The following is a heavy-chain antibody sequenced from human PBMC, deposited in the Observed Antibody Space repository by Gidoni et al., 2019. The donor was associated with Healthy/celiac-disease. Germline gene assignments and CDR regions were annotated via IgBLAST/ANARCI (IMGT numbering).Heavy chain of an antibody. Sequence: QVPLQESAPGPVKPSETRPPTHTVSGGHVSSGSYHWSWIRQPPGQGLEWIGYIYYRGSTNYNPSLKSRVTISVDTSKNQFSLKLSSVTAADTAVYYCAREDYYDTSGIDYWGQGTLVTVSS. CDR2: IYYRGST. D-gene: IGHD3-22*01. CDR3: AREDYYDTSGIDY. V-gene: IGHV4-61*01. J-gene: IGHJ4*02. CDR1: GGHVSSGSYH.